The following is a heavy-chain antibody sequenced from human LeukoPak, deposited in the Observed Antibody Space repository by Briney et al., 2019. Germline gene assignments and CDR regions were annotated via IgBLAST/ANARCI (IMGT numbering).Heavy chain of an antibody. Sequence: GGSLRLSCAASGFTFSDYYMGWIRQAPGKGLEWVSSFGTRSTSIYHAGSVKGRFAISRDNAKNSLYLQMNSLRAEDTALYYCARGVSEGFDFWGQGTLVTVSS. J-gene: IGHJ4*02. CDR2: FGTRSTSI. D-gene: IGHD3-22*01. CDR1: GFTFSDYY. V-gene: IGHV3-11*04. CDR3: ARGVSEGFDF.